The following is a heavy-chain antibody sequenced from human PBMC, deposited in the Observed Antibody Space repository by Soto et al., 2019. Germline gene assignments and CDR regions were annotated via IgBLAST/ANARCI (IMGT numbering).Heavy chain of an antibody. V-gene: IGHV1-8*01. D-gene: IGHD3-10*01. Sequence: ASVKVSCKASGYSFTSLDINWVRQTTGQGLEWMGWMEPSSGKTGYAQRFQDRVTMTRDTSINTAYMELRSLTSDDTAFYYCARGVTAGVDYWGQGALVTVSS. CDR3: ARGVTAGVDY. CDR2: MEPSSGKT. CDR1: GYSFTSLD. J-gene: IGHJ4*02.